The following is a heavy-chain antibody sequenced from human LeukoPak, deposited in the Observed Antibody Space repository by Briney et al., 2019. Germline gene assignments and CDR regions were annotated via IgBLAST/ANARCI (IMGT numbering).Heavy chain of an antibody. J-gene: IGHJ3*02. V-gene: IGHV3-74*01. CDR2: INSGGSST. Sequence: GGSLRLSCAASGFTFSSYWMHWVRQAPGKGLVWVSRINSGGSSTSYADSVKGRFTISRDNAKNTLYLQMNSLRAEDTAVYYCARVRSSWPKDAFDIWGQGTMVTVSS. CDR3: ARVRSSWPKDAFDI. D-gene: IGHD6-13*01. CDR1: GFTFSSYW.